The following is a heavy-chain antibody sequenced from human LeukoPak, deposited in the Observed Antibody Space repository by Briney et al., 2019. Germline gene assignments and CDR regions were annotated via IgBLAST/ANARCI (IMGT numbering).Heavy chain of an antibody. V-gene: IGHV4-39*01. CDR3: ASRVLGLFDY. CDR2: IYYSGST. CDR1: GGSISSSSYY. Sequence: SETLSLTCTVSGGSISSSSYYWGWIRQPPGKGLEWIGSIYYSGSTYYNPSLKSRVTISVDTSKNQFFLKLRSVTAAESAVYYCASRVLGLFDYWGQGTLVTVSS. J-gene: IGHJ4*02. D-gene: IGHD3-10*01.